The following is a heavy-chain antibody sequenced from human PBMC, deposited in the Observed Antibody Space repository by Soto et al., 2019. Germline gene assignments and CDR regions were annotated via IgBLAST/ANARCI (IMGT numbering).Heavy chain of an antibody. V-gene: IGHV3-23*01. D-gene: IGHD6-6*01. CDR3: AKAFPEYSSSSVRLDY. J-gene: IGHJ4*02. CDR1: GFTFNNFA. Sequence: EVQLLESGGGLVQPGGSLRLSCAASGFTFNNFAMSWVRQAPGKGLEWVSAISGSAGNSYYADSVMGRFTISRDNSKKTLYLQMNSLRAEDSAVYYCAKAFPEYSSSSVRLDYWGQGTLVTVSS. CDR2: ISGSAGNS.